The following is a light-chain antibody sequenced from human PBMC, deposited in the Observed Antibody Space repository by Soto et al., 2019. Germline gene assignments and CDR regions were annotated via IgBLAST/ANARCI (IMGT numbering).Light chain of an antibody. J-gene: IGKJ4*01. CDR2: DAS. CDR3: QQRSNWPPLT. CDR1: QSISNS. Sequence: EIVLTQSPATLSLSPGERATLSCRASQSISNSLAWYQQKRGQAPRLLIYDASNRAVGIPARFSGSGSGTDFTLTINSLEPEDFAVYYCQQRSNWPPLTFGGGTRVEIK. V-gene: IGKV3-11*01.